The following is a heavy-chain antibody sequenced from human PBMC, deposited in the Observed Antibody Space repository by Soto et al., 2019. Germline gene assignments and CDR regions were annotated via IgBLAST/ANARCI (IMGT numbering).Heavy chain of an antibody. V-gene: IGHV1-24*01. CDR1: GYTLTELS. CDR2: FDPEDGET. Sequence: QVQLVQSGAELKKPGASVKVSCKVSGYTLTELSMHWVRQAPGKGLEWMGGFDPEDGETIYAQKFQGRVTMTEDTSTDTAYMELGSLRSEDTAVYYCATLNSDIVVVPAAMRDWYFDLWGRGTLVTVSS. CDR3: ATLNSDIVVVPAAMRDWYFDL. D-gene: IGHD2-2*01. J-gene: IGHJ2*01.